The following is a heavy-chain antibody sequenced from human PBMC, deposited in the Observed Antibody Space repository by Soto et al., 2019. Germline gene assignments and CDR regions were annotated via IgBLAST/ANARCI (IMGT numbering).Heavy chain of an antibody. V-gene: IGHV3-7*01. CDR3: ARDSGYGSGNSVNHYLDC. D-gene: IGHD3-10*01. Sequence: PGGSLRLSCAASGFTLRSYWMSWVRQAPGKGLEWLATIKTDASEKKCVDSVKGRFTVFRDNAKNSLYLQMDSLRAEDTDVYYCARDSGYGSGNSVNHYLDCWGRGTLVTVSS. CDR2: IKTDASEK. J-gene: IGHJ4*02. CDR1: GFTLRSYW.